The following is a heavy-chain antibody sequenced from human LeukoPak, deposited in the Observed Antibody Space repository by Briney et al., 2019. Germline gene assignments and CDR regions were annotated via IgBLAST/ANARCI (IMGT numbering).Heavy chain of an antibody. CDR1: GFTVSSNY. J-gene: IGHJ4*02. D-gene: IGHD6-19*01. CDR2: IYSGGST. V-gene: IGHV3-66*02. Sequence: GGSLRLSCAASGFTVSSNYMSWVRQAPGKGLEWVSVIYSGGSTYYADSVKGRFTISRDNSKNTLYLQMNSLRAEDTAVYYCARTIGGWYFGYWGQGTLVTVSS. CDR3: ARTIGGWYFGY.